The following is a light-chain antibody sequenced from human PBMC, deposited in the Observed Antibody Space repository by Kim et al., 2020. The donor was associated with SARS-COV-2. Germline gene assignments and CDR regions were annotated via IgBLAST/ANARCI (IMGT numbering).Light chain of an antibody. Sequence: ASVGDRVNITCRASQGIVVWLAWYQQEPGKAPKLVIYKASSLESGVPSRFSGSGSGTEFTLTISSLHPDDLGTYFCQQYSNYPLTFGGGTKVDIK. CDR3: QQYSNYPLT. J-gene: IGKJ4*01. V-gene: IGKV1-5*03. CDR2: KAS. CDR1: QGIVVW.